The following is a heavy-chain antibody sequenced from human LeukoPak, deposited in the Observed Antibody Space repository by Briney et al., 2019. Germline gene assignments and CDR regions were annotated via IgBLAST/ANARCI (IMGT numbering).Heavy chain of an antibody. V-gene: IGHV1-2*02. Sequence: ASVKVSCKASGYTFTGYYMHWVRQAPGQGLEWMGWINPNSGGTNYAQKFQGRVTMTRDTPISTAYMELSRLRSDDTAVYYCARDRIMIMFGGVSWFDPWGQGTLVTVSS. CDR2: INPNSGGT. J-gene: IGHJ5*02. CDR3: ARDRIMIMFGGVSWFDP. CDR1: GYTFTGYY. D-gene: IGHD3-16*01.